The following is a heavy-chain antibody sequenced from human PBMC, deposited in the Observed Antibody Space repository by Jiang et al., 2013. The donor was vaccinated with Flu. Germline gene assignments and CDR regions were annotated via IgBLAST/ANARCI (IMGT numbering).Heavy chain of an antibody. Sequence: GPGLVKPSETLSLTCTVSGGSISSYYWSWIRQPPGKGLEWIGYIYYSFDYSGSTNYNPSLKSRVTISVDTSKNQFSLKLTSVTAADTAVYYCARHGAAAGGQPHFDYWGQGTLVTVSS. CDR1: GGSISSYY. J-gene: IGHJ4*02. V-gene: IGHV4-59*08. CDR3: ARHGAAAGGQPHFDY. D-gene: IGHD6-13*01. CDR2: IYYSFDYSGST.